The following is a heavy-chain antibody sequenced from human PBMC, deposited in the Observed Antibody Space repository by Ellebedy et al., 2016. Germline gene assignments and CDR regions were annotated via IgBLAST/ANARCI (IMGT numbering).Heavy chain of an antibody. V-gene: IGHV4-4*02. CDR3: ASVGTSGYYTI. Sequence: SETLSLTXAVSAFSISSSNWWSWVRPPPGKGLEWIGEIYHSGSTNYNPSLKSRVTISVDKSKNQFSLKLSSVTAADTAVYYCASVGTSGYYTIWGQGTLVTVSS. D-gene: IGHD3-22*01. J-gene: IGHJ4*02. CDR2: IYHSGST. CDR1: AFSISSSNW.